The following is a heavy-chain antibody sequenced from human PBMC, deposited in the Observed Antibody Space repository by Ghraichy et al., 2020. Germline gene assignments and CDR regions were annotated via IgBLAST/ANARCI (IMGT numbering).Heavy chain of an antibody. CDR1: GGSISSGGNS. Sequence: SETLSLTCAVSGGSISSGGNSWSWIRQPPGKGLVWTGYIYHSGSNYYNPSLKSRITISVDRSKNQFSLKLSSVTAADTAVYYCARDDSSDTGAFDIWGQGTMVTVSS. J-gene: IGHJ3*02. D-gene: IGHD3-22*01. CDR2: IYHSGSN. CDR3: ARDDSSDTGAFDI. V-gene: IGHV4-30-2*01.